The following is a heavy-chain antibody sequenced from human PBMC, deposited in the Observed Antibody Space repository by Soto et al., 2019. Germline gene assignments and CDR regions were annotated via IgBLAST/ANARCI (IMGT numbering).Heavy chain of an antibody. CDR3: ARQCGGGCSNAFDL. CDR2: LYPGPGT. Sequence: HLVESGGGLVQPGGSLRLSCAASGFTVSSNFMNWVRQSPGKGLEWLAVLYPGPGTYYSDSVKDRFTISRDNSKNTLFLQLDGLRAEDTAIYYCARQCGGGCSNAFDLWGQGTVVTGSP. J-gene: IGHJ3*01. V-gene: IGHV3-66*04. D-gene: IGHD2-21*01. CDR1: GFTVSSNF.